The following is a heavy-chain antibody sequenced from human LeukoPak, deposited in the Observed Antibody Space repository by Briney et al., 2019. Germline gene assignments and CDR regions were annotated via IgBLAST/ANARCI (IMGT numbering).Heavy chain of an antibody. D-gene: IGHD3-3*01. J-gene: IGHJ5*02. CDR3: ARAPWSPDP. CDR2: IIPIFGTA. V-gene: IGHV1-69*05. Sequence: ASVKVSCNASGGTFSSYAISWVRQPPGQGLEWMGGIIPIFGTANYAQKFQGRVTITTDESTSTAYMELSSLRSEDTAVYYCARAPWSPDPWGQGTLVTVSS. CDR1: GGTFSSYA.